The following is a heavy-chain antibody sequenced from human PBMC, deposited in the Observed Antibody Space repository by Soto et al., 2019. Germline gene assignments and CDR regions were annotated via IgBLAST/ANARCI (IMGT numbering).Heavy chain of an antibody. CDR3: ARDMAVSGSYPGVDWFDP. Sequence: RASVKVSCKASGGTFSSYSISWVLQAPGQGLEWMGGIIPIFGTANYAQKFQGRVTITADESTSTAYMELSSLRSEDTAVYYCARDMAVSGSYPGVDWFDPWGQGTLVTVSS. D-gene: IGHD1-26*01. V-gene: IGHV1-69*13. CDR1: GGTFSSYS. CDR2: IIPIFGTA. J-gene: IGHJ5*02.